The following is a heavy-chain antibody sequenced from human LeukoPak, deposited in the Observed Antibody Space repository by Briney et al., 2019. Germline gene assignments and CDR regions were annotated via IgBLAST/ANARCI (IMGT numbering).Heavy chain of an antibody. CDR2: INPNSGGT. D-gene: IGHD1-26*01. Sequence: GASVKVSCKASGYTFTGYCMHWVRQAPGQGLEWMGWINPNSGGTNYAQKFQGRVTMTRDTSISTAYMELNRLRSDDTAVYYCARDGLSGSCFLYWGQGTLVTVSS. CDR1: GYTFTGYC. CDR3: ARDGLSGSCFLY. V-gene: IGHV1-2*02. J-gene: IGHJ4*02.